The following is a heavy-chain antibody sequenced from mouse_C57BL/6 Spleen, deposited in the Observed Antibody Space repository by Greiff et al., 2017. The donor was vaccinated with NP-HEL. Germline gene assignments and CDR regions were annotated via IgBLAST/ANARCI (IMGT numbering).Heavy chain of an antibody. CDR1: GYTFTSYG. CDR2: IYPRSGNT. V-gene: IGHV1-81*01. J-gene: IGHJ4*01. D-gene: IGHD2-1*01. CDR3: ARQEGNYYYAMDY. Sequence: QVHVKQSGAELARPGASVKLSCKASGYTFTSYGISWVKQRTGQGLEWIGEIYPRSGNTYYNEKFKGKATLTADKSSSTAYMELRSLTSEDSAVYFCARQEGNYYYAMDYWGQGTSVTVSS.